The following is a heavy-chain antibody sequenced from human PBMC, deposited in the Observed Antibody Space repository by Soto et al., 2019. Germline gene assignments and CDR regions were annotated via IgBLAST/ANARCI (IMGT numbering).Heavy chain of an antibody. CDR1: GFTFSSYG. V-gene: IGHV3-30*18. D-gene: IGHD3-10*01. J-gene: IGHJ5*02. Sequence: GGSLRLSCAASGFTFSSYGMHWVRQAPGKGLEWVAVISYDGSNKYYADSVKGRFTISRDNSKNTLYLQMNSLRAEDTAVYYCAKPIRGGVWGSFDPWGQGTLVTVSS. CDR2: ISYDGSNK. CDR3: AKPIRGGVWGSFDP.